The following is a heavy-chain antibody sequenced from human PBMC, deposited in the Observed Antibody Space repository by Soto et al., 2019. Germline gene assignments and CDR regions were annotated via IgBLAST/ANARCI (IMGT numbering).Heavy chain of an antibody. V-gene: IGHV3-30*04. CDR3: ARSRSGAVADSFDF. Sequence: GGSLRLSCAAAGFTLSRYAIHWVRQAPGKGREWVAAISRDGTNKYYVDSVKGRFTISRDNSRNTLYLQMNSLRHEDAAVYYCARSRSGAVADSFDFWGQGTLVTVSS. D-gene: IGHD3-10*01. CDR2: ISRDGTNK. CDR1: GFTLSRYA. J-gene: IGHJ4*02.